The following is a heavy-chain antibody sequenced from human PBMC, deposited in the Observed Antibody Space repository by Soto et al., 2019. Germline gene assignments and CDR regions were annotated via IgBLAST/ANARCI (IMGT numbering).Heavy chain of an antibody. Sequence: ASVKVSCKASGGTFSSYAISWVRQATGQGLEWMGWMNPNSGNTGYAQKFQGRVTMTRNTSISTAYMELSSLRSEDTAVYYCASRRIFGVVITLEYYYYYYMDVWGKGTTVTVSS. CDR1: GGTFSSYA. J-gene: IGHJ6*03. D-gene: IGHD3-3*01. V-gene: IGHV1-8*02. CDR3: ASRRIFGVVITLEYYYYYYMDV. CDR2: MNPNSGNT.